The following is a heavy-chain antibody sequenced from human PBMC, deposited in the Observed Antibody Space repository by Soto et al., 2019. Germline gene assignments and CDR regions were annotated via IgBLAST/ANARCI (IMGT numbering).Heavy chain of an antibody. V-gene: IGHV3-30*18. Sequence: GRSLRLSCAASGFTFSSYGRHWVRQAPGKGLEWVAVISYDGSNKYYADSVKGRFTISRDNSKNTLYLQMNSLRAEDTAVYYCAKDPGLGYCISTSCYYGMDVWGQGSTVTVSS. CDR2: ISYDGSNK. CDR3: AKDPGLGYCISTSCYYGMDV. J-gene: IGHJ6*02. CDR1: GFTFSSYG. D-gene: IGHD2-2*01.